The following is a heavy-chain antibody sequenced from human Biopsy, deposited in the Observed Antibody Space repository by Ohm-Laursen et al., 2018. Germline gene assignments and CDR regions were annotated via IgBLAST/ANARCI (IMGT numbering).Heavy chain of an antibody. CDR3: ARAAFGPFDS. CDR2: IYTSGST. CDR1: GGSISSYY. D-gene: IGHD3-16*01. Sequence: GTLSLTCAVSGGSISSYYWNWIRQPAGKGLEWIGRIYTSGSTNFNPFLKSRVTMSIDTSKNQFSLRLSSVTAADTAVYYCARAAFGPFDSWGQGALVTVSS. J-gene: IGHJ4*02. V-gene: IGHV4-4*07.